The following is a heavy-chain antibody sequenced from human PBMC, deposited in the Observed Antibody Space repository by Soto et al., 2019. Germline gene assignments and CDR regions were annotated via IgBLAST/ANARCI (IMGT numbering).Heavy chain of an antibody. V-gene: IGHV3-30*18. CDR2: VTYEETEI. CDR1: GFTFSDCG. CDR3: LKEQSSGYWRTADY. Sequence: QVQLVESGGGVVQPGRSLRLSCAASGFTFSDCGMHWVRQAPGKGLEWVAVVTYEETEIHYADSVRGRFTISRDNSKNLVYLPIDSLIVEDTAVYYCLKEQSSGYWRTADYWGQGTLITVSS. J-gene: IGHJ4*02. D-gene: IGHD6-25*01.